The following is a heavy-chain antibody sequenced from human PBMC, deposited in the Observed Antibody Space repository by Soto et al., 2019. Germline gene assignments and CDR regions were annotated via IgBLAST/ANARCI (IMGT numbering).Heavy chain of an antibody. CDR2: INHSGST. CDR1: GGSFSGYY. V-gene: IGHV4-34*01. D-gene: IGHD5-12*01. Sequence: PSETLSLTCAVYGGSFSGYYWSWIRQPPGKGLEWIGEINHSGSTNYNPSLKSRVTISVDTSKNQFSLKLSSVTAADTAVYYCARVGERWLQFGGLDYWGQGTLVTVS. CDR3: ARVGERWLQFGGLDY. J-gene: IGHJ4*02.